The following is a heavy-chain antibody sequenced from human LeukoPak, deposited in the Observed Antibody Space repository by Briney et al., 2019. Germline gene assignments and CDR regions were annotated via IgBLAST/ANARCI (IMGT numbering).Heavy chain of an antibody. V-gene: IGHV1-18*01. J-gene: IGHJ4*02. CDR1: GYTFTSYG. D-gene: IGHD6-13*01. CDR2: ISAYNGNT. CDR3: ARGPRRGSSSWSEVGY. Sequence: GASVKVSCTASGYTFTSYGISWVRQAPGQGLEWMGCISAYNGNTNYAQKLQGRVTMTTDTSTSTAYMELRSLRSDDTAVYYCARGPRRGSSSWSEVGYWGQGTLVTVSS.